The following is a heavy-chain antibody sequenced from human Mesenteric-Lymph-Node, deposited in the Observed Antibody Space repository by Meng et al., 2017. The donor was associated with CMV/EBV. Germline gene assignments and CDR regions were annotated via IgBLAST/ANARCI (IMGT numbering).Heavy chain of an antibody. Sequence: QLQLPESGPGLVKPSETLSLTCTVSGGSISSSSYYWGWIRQPPGKGLEWIGSIYYSGSTYYNPSLKSRVTISVDTSKNQFSLKLSSVTAADTAVYYCARPHYYGSGSSPWFDPWGQGTLVTVSS. CDR1: GGSISSSSYY. V-gene: IGHV4-39*01. D-gene: IGHD3-10*01. CDR3: ARPHYYGSGSSPWFDP. CDR2: IYYSGST. J-gene: IGHJ5*02.